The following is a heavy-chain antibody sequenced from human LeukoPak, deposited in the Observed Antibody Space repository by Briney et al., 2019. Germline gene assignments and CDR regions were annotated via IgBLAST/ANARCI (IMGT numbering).Heavy chain of an antibody. CDR2: ISYTGTYI. V-gene: IGHV3-21*04. D-gene: IGHD5-18*01. Sequence: MPGGSLRLSCAASAFSLNAYNVNWVRQAPGKGLEWVSSISYTGTYIYYADSVKGRFTISRDNAQNSLYLQMNSLRAEDTALYYCAKGGGIQVGTPTGYWGQGTLVTVSS. J-gene: IGHJ4*02. CDR1: AFSLNAYN. CDR3: AKGGGIQVGTPTGY.